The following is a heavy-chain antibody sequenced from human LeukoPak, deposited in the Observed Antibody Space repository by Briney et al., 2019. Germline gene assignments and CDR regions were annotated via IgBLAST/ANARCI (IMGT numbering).Heavy chain of an antibody. CDR2: MNPNSDDT. J-gene: IGHJ6*03. Sequence: ASVKVSCKASGFTFTNYHINWVRLATGQGREWMGWMNPNSDDTGYAQKFQGRVTMTRNTSMNTAYLELSSLRSDDTAVYYCARNTENFYYNYMDVWGKGTTVTVSS. CDR1: GFTFTNYH. V-gene: IGHV1-8*01. CDR3: ARNTENFYYNYMDV.